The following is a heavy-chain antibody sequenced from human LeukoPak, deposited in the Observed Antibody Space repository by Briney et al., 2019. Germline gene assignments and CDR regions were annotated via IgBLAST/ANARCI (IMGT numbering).Heavy chain of an antibody. CDR3: TTEDSYGRGYYYYYYMDV. V-gene: IGHV3-30*02. CDR2: IRYDGNEK. D-gene: IGHD5-18*01. Sequence: GGSLRLSCAASGFTFSNYGMHWVRQAPGKGLEWVAFIRYDGNEKYYGDSVKGRFTISRDDSKNTLYLQMNSLKTEDTAVYYCTTEDSYGRGYYYYYYMDVXXKGTTVT. J-gene: IGHJ6*03. CDR1: GFTFSNYG.